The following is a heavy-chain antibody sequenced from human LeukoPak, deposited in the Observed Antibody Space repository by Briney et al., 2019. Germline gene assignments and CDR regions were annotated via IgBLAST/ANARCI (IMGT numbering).Heavy chain of an antibody. CDR3: ARDYCSGGSCYYDYYYMDV. Sequence: ASVKVSCKASGYTFASHALNWVRQAPGQGLEWMGWINTNTGNPTYAQGFTGRFVFSLDTSVSTAYLQISSLKAEDTAVYYCARDYCSGGSCYYDYYYMDVWGKGTTVTVSS. J-gene: IGHJ6*03. CDR1: GYTFASHA. D-gene: IGHD2-15*01. V-gene: IGHV7-4-1*02. CDR2: INTNTGNP.